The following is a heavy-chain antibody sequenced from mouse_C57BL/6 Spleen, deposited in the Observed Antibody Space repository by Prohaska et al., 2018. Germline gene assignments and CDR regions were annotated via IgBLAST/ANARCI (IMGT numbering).Heavy chain of an antibody. CDR2: INPFDRYT. D-gene: IGHD1-3*01. J-gene: IGHJ2*01. Sequence: SVKVSCKASGYTFTSYWMHWVKQRPGQGLEWIGRINPFDRYTNYNQKVKGKATLTVNKFSSTAYMQLSSLTSEDSAVYYCAISLGYNEGYFDYWGQGTTLTVSS. CDR3: AISLGYNEGYFDY. CDR1: GYTFTSYW. V-gene: IGHV1-74*01.